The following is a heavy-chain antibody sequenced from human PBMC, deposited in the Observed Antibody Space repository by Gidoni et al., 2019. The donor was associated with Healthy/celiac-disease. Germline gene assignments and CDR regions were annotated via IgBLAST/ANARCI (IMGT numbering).Heavy chain of an antibody. CDR3: ASTDSSGWGNWYFDL. CDR1: GGSISSSTYY. J-gene: IGHJ2*01. Sequence: QLQLQESVPGLVKPSETLSLTCTVSGGSISSSTYYWGWIRQPPGKGLEWIGSIYYSGSSYYHPYLKSRVTISLDTSKNQFSLKLSSVTAADTAGYYCASTDSSGWGNWYFDLWGRGTLVTVSS. V-gene: IGHV4-39*01. D-gene: IGHD6-19*01. CDR2: IYYSGSS.